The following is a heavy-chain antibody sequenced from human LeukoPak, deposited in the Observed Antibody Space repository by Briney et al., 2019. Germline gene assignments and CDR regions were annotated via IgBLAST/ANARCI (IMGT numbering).Heavy chain of an antibody. J-gene: IGHJ4*02. V-gene: IGHV3-48*03. D-gene: IGHD5-18*01. CDR3: ERVGTWIQLWLDY. Sequence: GGSLRLSCAASGFTFSSYEMNWVRQAPGKGLEWVSYISSSGSTIYYADSVKGRFTIPRDNAKNSLYLQMNSLRAEDTSVYYSERVGTWIQLWLDYWGQGTLVTVSS. CDR1: GFTFSSYE. CDR2: ISSSGSTI.